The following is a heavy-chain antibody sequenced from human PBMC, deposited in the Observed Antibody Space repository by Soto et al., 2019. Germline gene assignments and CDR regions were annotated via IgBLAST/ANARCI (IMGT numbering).Heavy chain of an antibody. CDR1: GYTFTSYA. D-gene: IGHD5-12*01. Sequence: QVQLVQSGAEVKKPGASVKVSCKASGYTFTSYAMHWVRQTPGQRLEWMGWINAGNGNTKYSQKFQGRVTITRDTSASTAYMELSSLRSEDTAVYYCARGRDGYNVILPWVYWGQGTLVTVSS. CDR2: INAGNGNT. V-gene: IGHV1-3*01. CDR3: ARGRDGYNVILPWVY. J-gene: IGHJ4*02.